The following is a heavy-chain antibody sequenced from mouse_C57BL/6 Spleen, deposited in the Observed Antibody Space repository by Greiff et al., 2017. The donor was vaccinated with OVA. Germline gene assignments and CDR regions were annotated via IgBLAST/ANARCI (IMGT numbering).Heavy chain of an antibody. J-gene: IGHJ4*01. V-gene: IGHV1-50*01. CDR2: IDPSDSYT. D-gene: IGHD2-4*01. Sequence: QVQLQQPGAELVKPGASVKLSCKASGYTFTSYWMQWVKQRPGQGLEWIGEIDPSDSYTNYNQKFKGKATLTVDTSSSTAYMQLSSLTSEDSAVYYWARRGHYDYDGGFYYAMDYWGQGTSVTVSS. CDR3: ARRGHYDYDGGFYYAMDY. CDR1: GYTFTSYW.